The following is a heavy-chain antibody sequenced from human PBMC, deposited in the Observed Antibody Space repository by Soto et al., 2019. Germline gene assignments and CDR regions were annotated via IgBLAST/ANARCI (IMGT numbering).Heavy chain of an antibody. D-gene: IGHD1-7*01. CDR1: GYTFTSYA. CDR3: ARDQRLELRYYFDY. V-gene: IGHV1-3*01. J-gene: IGHJ4*02. Sequence: ASVKVSCKASGYTFTSYAMHWVRQAPGQRLEWMGWINAGNGNTKYSQKFQGRVTITRDTSAGTAYMELSSLRSEDTAVYYCARDQRLELRYYFDYWGQGTLVTVSS. CDR2: INAGNGNT.